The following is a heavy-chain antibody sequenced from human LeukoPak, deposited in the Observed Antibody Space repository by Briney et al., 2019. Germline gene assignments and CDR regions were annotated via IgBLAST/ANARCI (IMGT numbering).Heavy chain of an antibody. V-gene: IGHV3-21*01. CDR2: ITSSSNYI. J-gene: IGHJ4*02. Sequence: ETGGSLRLSCAASGFTFSIYSMNWVRQAPGKGLEWLSSITSSSNYIYYADSVKGRFTISRDNVQNSLYLQMKSLRAEDTAMYYCARDRGYFDNWGQGTLVTVSS. CDR3: ARDRGYFDN. CDR1: GFTFSIYS.